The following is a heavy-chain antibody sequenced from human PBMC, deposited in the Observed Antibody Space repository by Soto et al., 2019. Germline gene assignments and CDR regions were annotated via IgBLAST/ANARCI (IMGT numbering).Heavy chain of an antibody. J-gene: IGHJ4*02. D-gene: IGHD3-22*01. CDR1: GYTFTSYG. V-gene: IGHV1-18*01. CDR3: ARRSYYYDSSGYYPIDY. Sequence: ASVKVSCKASGYTFTSYGISWVRQAPGQGLEWMGWISAYNGNTNCAQKLQGRVTMTIDTSTSTAYMELRSLRSDDTAVYYCARRSYYYDSSGYYPIDYWGQGTLVTVSS. CDR2: ISAYNGNT.